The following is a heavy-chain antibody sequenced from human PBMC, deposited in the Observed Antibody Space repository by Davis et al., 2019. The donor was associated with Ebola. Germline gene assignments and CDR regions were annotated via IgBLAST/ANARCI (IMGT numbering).Heavy chain of an antibody. CDR1: GYTFTNYG. D-gene: IGHD6-13*01. Sequence: AASVKVSCKASGYTFTNYGISWVRHAPGQGPEWMGWISRSGDNTKYAQKLQGRVTMTTDTSTNTAYMELRSLRSDDTATYYCARDQLAAAGTSYYGLDVWGKGTTVAVSS. CDR2: ISRSGDNT. CDR3: ARDQLAAAGTSYYGLDV. V-gene: IGHV1-18*04. J-gene: IGHJ6*04.